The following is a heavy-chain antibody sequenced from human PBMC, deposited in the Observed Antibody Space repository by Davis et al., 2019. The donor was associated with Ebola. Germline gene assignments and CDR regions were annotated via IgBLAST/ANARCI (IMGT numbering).Heavy chain of an antibody. V-gene: IGHV3-48*02. D-gene: IGHD6-19*01. CDR3: VRVRFSSGWYFDY. CDR2: ISSSSSTT. CDR1: GFTFSSYS. J-gene: IGHJ4*02. Sequence: GESLKISCAASGFTFSSYSMNWVRQAPGKGLEWVSYISSSSSTTQYADSVKGRFTISRDNAKNSLYLQMNSLRDEDTAVYYCVRVRFSSGWYFDYWGQGTLVTVSS.